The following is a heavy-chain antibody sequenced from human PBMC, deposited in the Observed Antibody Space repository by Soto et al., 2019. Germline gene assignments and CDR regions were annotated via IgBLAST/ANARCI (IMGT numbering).Heavy chain of an antibody. V-gene: IGHV3-30*18. CDR3: AKGSEYYFDY. CDR1: GFTFSGYG. J-gene: IGHJ4*02. CDR2: ISYDGSNK. Sequence: QVQLVESGGGVVQPGRSLRLSCAASGFTFSGYGMHWVRQAPGKGLEWVAVISYDGSNKYYADSVKGRFTISRDNSKNTLYLQMNSLRAEDTAVYYCAKGSEYYFDYWGQGTLVTVSS.